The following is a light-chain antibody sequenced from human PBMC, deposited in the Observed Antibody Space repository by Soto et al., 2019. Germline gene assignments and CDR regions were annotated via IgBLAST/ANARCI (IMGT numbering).Light chain of an antibody. CDR2: AAS. CDR1: QGIDTS. CDR3: QQRSNWPPIT. V-gene: IGKV1-9*01. J-gene: IGKJ5*01. Sequence: ILLTQSPSSLSASVGDRVTITCRASQGIDTSLAWYQQKPGKAPKLLIYAASNFQSVVPSRFSGSGSGTHFTLTISSLQPEDFATYYCQQRSNWPPITFGQGTRLEIK.